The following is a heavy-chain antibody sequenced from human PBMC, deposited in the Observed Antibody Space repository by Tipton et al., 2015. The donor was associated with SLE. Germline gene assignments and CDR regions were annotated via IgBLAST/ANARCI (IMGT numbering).Heavy chain of an antibody. CDR3: ARVRCSGGSCYYYYYTMDV. CDR2: IYHSGIT. CDR1: GGSISSSNW. Sequence: TLSLTCTVSGGSISSSNWWTWVRQPPGKGLEWIGEIYHSGITVYNPSLKSRVPMSVDNSKNQFSLKLTSVTAADTAVYYCARVRCSGGSCYYYYYTMDVWGQGTTGTGSS. D-gene: IGHD2-15*01. J-gene: IGHJ6*02. V-gene: IGHV4-4*02.